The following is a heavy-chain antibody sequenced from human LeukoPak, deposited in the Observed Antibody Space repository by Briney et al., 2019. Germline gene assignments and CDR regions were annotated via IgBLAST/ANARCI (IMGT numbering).Heavy chain of an antibody. J-gene: IGHJ4*02. CDR1: GFTFSSYG. CDR2: ISSGSSYI. CDR3: ARDREQWLVRRFDY. D-gene: IGHD6-19*01. Sequence: GGSLRLSCAASGFTFSSYGMHWVRQAPGKGLEWVSSISSGSSYIYYADSVKGRFTISRDNAKNSLYLQMNSLRAEDTAVYYCARDREQWLVRRFDYWGQGTLVTVSS. V-gene: IGHV3-21*06.